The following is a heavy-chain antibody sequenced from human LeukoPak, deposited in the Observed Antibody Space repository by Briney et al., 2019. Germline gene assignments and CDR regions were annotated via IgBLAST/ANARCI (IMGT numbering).Heavy chain of an antibody. V-gene: IGHV4-59*11. Sequence: SETLSLTCAVSDDSFSSHYWTWIRQPPGKGLEWIGYISYIGSTNYNPSLTSRVTISIDPSKNQFSLKLSSVTAADTAVYYCARDLVTVTKGFDIWGQGTMVSVSS. CDR3: ARDLVTVTKGFDI. CDR1: DDSFSSHY. J-gene: IGHJ3*02. CDR2: ISYIGST. D-gene: IGHD4-17*01.